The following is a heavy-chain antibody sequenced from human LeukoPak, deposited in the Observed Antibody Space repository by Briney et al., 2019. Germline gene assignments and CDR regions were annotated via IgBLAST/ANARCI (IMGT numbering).Heavy chain of an antibody. CDR1: GFTFSYYG. CDR2: KQNDGSTT. V-gene: IGHV3-30*02. D-gene: IGHD3-3*01. CDR3: GREQSAYYVHAFDP. Sequence: GGSLRLSCAASGFTFSYYGMHWVRQAPGKGLEWVAFKQNDGSTTFYADSVKGRFTISRDNSKNTLFLQMNSLRTDDTAVYYCGREQSAYYVHAFDPWGQGTLVTVSS. J-gene: IGHJ5*02.